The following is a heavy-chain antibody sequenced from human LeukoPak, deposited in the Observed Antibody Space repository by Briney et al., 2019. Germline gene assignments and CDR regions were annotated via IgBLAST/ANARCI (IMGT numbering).Heavy chain of an antibody. CDR1: GFTFSSYE. CDR3: AKEVHSSGYYYFDY. V-gene: IGHV3-48*03. CDR2: ISTSGNTI. D-gene: IGHD3-22*01. Sequence: GGSLRLSCAASGFTFSSYEMNWVRQAPGKGLEWVSYISTSGNTIYYADSVKGRFTISRDNSKNTLYLQMNSLRAEDTAVYYCAKEVHSSGYYYFDYWGQGTLVTVSS. J-gene: IGHJ4*02.